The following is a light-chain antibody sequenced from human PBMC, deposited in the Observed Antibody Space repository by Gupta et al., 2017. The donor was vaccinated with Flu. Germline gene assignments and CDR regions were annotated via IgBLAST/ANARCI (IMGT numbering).Light chain of an antibody. CDR2: AAS. Sequence: PSSLSASVGDRVTITCRASQSISSYLNWYQQKPGKAPKLLIYAASSLQSGVPSRFSGSGSGTDFTLTISSLQPEDFATYYCQQSYSTPFTFGPWTKVDIK. CDR3: QQSYSTPFT. V-gene: IGKV1-39*01. CDR1: QSISSY. J-gene: IGKJ3*01.